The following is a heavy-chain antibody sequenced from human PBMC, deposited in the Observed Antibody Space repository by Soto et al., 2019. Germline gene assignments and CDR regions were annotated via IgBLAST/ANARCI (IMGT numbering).Heavy chain of an antibody. D-gene: IGHD6-19*01. J-gene: IGHJ6*02. CDR1: GYTFTSYV. V-gene: IGHV1-18*01. Sequence: ASVNVSCKASGYTFTSYVISWVRQAPGQGPEWMGWISAYNGNTNFAQRLQGRVTMTTDTSTSTAYMELRSLRSDDTAVYYCARVVATVAGPYGMDVWGQGTTVTVSS. CDR3: ARVVATVAGPYGMDV. CDR2: ISAYNGNT.